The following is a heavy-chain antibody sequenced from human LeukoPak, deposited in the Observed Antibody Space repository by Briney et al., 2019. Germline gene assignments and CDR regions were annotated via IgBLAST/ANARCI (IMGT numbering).Heavy chain of an antibody. CDR2: ISGSGGST. Sequence: GGSPRLSCAASGFTFSSYAMSWVRQAPGKGLEWVSAISGSGGSTYYADSVKGRFTISRDNSKNTLYLQMNSLRAEDTAVYYCAKDRRFLEWLTGFDYWGQGTLVTVSS. CDR1: GFTFSSYA. D-gene: IGHD3-3*01. V-gene: IGHV3-23*01. J-gene: IGHJ4*02. CDR3: AKDRRFLEWLTGFDY.